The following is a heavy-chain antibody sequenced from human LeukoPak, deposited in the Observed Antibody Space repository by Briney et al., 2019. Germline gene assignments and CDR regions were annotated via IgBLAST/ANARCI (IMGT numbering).Heavy chain of an antibody. Sequence: GGSLRLSCAASGFTFSSYDMHWVRQATGKGLEWVSAIGTAGDTYYPGSVKGRFTISRENAKNSLYLQMNSLRAGDTAVYYCARDWAGGEDGMDVWGQGTTVTVSS. CDR2: IGTAGDT. V-gene: IGHV3-13*01. CDR1: GFTFSSYD. CDR3: ARDWAGGEDGMDV. D-gene: IGHD3-10*01. J-gene: IGHJ6*02.